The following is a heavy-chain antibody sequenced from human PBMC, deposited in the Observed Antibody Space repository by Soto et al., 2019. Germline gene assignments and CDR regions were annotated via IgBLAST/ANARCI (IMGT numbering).Heavy chain of an antibody. D-gene: IGHD6-6*01. Sequence: QVQLVQSGAEVKQPGSSVKVACTASGGTFSSYAISWVRQAPGQGLEWMGGIIPIFGTANYAQKFQGRVTMTADESTSTPYMELSSQRSEDTAVYYCARDRYSSSAEGMDVWGQGTTVTVSS. CDR2: IIPIFGTA. V-gene: IGHV1-69*01. CDR3: ARDRYSSSAEGMDV. J-gene: IGHJ6*02. CDR1: GGTFSSYA.